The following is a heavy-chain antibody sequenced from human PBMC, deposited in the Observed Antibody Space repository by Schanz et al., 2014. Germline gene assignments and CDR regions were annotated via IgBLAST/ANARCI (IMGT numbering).Heavy chain of an antibody. CDR2: IYYSGST. CDR1: GGSISSSSYY. V-gene: IGHV4-39*01. J-gene: IGHJ6*02. CDR3: ARHSGYYYYYGMDV. Sequence: QLQLQESGPGLVKPSETLSLTCTVSGGSISSSSYYWGWIRQPPGKGLEWIGSIYYSGSTYYNPSLKSRSTISVDTSKTQSPLKLSSVTAADTAVYYCARHSGYYYYYGMDVWGQGTTVTVSS.